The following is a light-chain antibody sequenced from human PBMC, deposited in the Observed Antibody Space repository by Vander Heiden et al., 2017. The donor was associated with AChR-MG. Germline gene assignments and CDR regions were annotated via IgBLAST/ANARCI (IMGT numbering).Light chain of an antibody. CDR1: QSVSSN. CDR3: QQCNNLPPYT. J-gene: IGKJ2*01. Sequence: EIVMTQSPATLSVSPGERATLSCRASQSVSSNLAWYQQKPGQAPRLLIYGASTRATGIPARFSGSGSGTEFTLTISSLQSEDFAVYYCQQCNNLPPYTFGQGTKLEIK. CDR2: GAS. V-gene: IGKV3-15*01.